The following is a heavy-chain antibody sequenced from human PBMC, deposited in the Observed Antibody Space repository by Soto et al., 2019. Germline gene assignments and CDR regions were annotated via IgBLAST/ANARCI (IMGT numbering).Heavy chain of an antibody. CDR1: GFLFSAYT. Sequence: DVQLVESGGGLVKPGGSLRLSCAASGFLFSAYTLKWFRQAPGKGLEWVAALSGTSGDIFYADSVKGRFTISRDNDKNLLFLQMSSLRAEDSAVYYCARGPLLVPAAAAWGQGTLVTVST. V-gene: IGHV3-21*02. J-gene: IGHJ5*02. CDR2: LSGTSGDI. CDR3: ARGPLLVPAAAA. D-gene: IGHD2-2*01.